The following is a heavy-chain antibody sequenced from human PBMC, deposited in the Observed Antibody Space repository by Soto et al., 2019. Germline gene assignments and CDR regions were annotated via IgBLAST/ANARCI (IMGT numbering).Heavy chain of an antibody. Sequence: PSETLSLTCTVSGGSISSYYWSWIRQPPGKGLEWIGYFYYSGSTNYNPSLKSRVTISVDTSKNQFSLKLSSVTAADTAVYYCTGGPAMVYWYFDLWGRGTPVTVSS. CDR2: FYYSGST. V-gene: IGHV4-59*01. J-gene: IGHJ2*01. CDR1: GGSISSYY. D-gene: IGHD5-18*01. CDR3: TGGPAMVYWYFDL.